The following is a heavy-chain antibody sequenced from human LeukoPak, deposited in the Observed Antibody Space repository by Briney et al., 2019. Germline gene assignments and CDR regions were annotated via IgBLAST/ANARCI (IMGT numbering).Heavy chain of an antibody. CDR3: AKLLNDYGDYYFDY. V-gene: IGHV3-23*01. Sequence: GGSLRLSCAASGFTFSSYAMSWVRQAPGKGLEWVSAISGSGGRIYYADSVKGRFTISRDNSKNTLYLQVNSLRAEDTAVYYCAKLLNDYGDYYFDYWGQGTLVTVSS. J-gene: IGHJ4*02. CDR1: GFTFSSYA. CDR2: ISGSGGRI. D-gene: IGHD4-17*01.